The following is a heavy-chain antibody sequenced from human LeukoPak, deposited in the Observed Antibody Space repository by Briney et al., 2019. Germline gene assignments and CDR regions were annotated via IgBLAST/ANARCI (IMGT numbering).Heavy chain of an antibody. D-gene: IGHD3-10*01. CDR1: GFTFDDYA. CDR2: ISWNSGSI. Sequence: GGSLRLSCAASGFTFDDYAMHWVRQAPGKGLEWVSGISWNSGSIGYGDSVKGRFTISRDNAKNSLYLQMNSLRAEDKALYYCAKDIGKGYYGSGSRPFDIWGQGTMVTVSS. CDR3: AKDIGKGYYGSGSRPFDI. J-gene: IGHJ3*02. V-gene: IGHV3-9*01.